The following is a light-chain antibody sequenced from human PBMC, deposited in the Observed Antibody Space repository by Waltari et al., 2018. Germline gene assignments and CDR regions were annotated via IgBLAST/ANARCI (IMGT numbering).Light chain of an antibody. V-gene: IGKV1-39*01. CDR2: AAS. CDR3: QQSYGTPYT. J-gene: IGKJ2*01. Sequence: DIQMTQSPSSLSASVGDRVTITCRASQNINSNLNWYQHKPGKAPKVLIFAASTLQSGVPSRVSGGGSGTDFTLTISSLQPEDIATYYCQQSYGTPYTFGQGTKLEI. CDR1: QNINSN.